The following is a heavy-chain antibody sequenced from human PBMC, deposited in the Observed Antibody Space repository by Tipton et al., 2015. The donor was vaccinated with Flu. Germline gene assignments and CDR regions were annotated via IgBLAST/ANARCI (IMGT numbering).Heavy chain of an antibody. CDR2: IYHSGTP. Sequence: TLSLTCAVSGGSISSGNWWGWVRQPPEKGLGWIGEIYHSGTPNYNPSLKTRVTISLDKSKNRFSLRLSSVSVADTAVYYCARSSTRGESDFWGQGILVTVSS. D-gene: IGHD3-16*01. J-gene: IGHJ4*02. CDR1: GGSISSGNW. CDR3: ARSSTRGESDF. V-gene: IGHV4-4*02.